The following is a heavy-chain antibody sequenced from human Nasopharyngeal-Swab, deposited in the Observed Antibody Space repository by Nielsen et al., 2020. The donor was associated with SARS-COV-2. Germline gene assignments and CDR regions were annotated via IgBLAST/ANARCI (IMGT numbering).Heavy chain of an antibody. J-gene: IGHJ5*01. CDR1: GFIFNTYG. D-gene: IGHD3-9*01. Sequence: GGSLRLSCEASGFIFNTYGLNWVRQAPGKGLEWISYISDDNTIFYADSVTGRFTISRDNAKNSLGLQMNSLRDDDTAVYYCARDVELLTNYYALDSWGQGTLVTVSS. CDR2: ISDDNTI. CDR3: ARDVELLTNYYALDS. V-gene: IGHV3-48*02.